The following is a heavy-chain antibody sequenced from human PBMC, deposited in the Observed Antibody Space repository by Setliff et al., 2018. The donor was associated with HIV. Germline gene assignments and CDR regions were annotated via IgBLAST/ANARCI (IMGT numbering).Heavy chain of an antibody. D-gene: IGHD6-19*01. J-gene: IGHJ4*02. V-gene: IGHV1-18*03. CDR3: AKATTPYSSGLPDY. CDR1: GYTFTSFG. CDR2: ISSYTGKT. Sequence: ASVKVSCKASGYTFTSFGVSWLRRAPGQGLEWVGWISSYTGKTKYAQNVQGRVTLTTDTSTSTAYMELNSLRAEDMALYYCAKATTPYSSGLPDYWGQGTLVTVSS.